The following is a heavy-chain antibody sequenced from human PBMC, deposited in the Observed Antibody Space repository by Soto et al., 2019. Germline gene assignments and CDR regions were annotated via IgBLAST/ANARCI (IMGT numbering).Heavy chain of an antibody. CDR3: ARAAEYSSSHSYFEY. J-gene: IGHJ4*02. D-gene: IGHD6-6*01. V-gene: IGHV1-69*10. CDR2: IIPILGTA. Sequence: GASVKVSCKASGVSFSSYAISWVRQSPGQGLEWMGGIIPILGTANYAKKFQGRVTITADTSTSTAYMELSSLRSEDTAVYYCARAAEYSSSHSYFEYWGQGTPVTVS. CDR1: GVSFSSYA.